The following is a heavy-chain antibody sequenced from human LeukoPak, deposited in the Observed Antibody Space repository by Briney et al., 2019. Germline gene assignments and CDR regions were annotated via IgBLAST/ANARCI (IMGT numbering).Heavy chain of an antibody. CDR2: ISWNSGSI. J-gene: IGHJ3*02. CDR1: GFTFDDYA. CDR3: AKADIAAAGTSAFDI. D-gene: IGHD6-13*01. V-gene: IGHV3-9*01. Sequence: GGSLRLSCAASGFTFDDYAMHWVRQAPGKGLEWVSGISWNSGSIGYADSVKGRFTISRDNAKNSLYLQMNSLGAEDTALYYCAKADIAAAGTSAFDIWGQGTMVTVSS.